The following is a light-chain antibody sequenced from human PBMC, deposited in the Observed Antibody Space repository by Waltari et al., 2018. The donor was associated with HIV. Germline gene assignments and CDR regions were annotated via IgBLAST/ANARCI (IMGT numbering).Light chain of an antibody. Sequence: QSVLTQPPSASATPGQRVTISCSGSSSNIGTNYVFWYQQLPGTAPQLLIFRDNGRPSWVPDRFSGSMSGTSASLVISGLRSEDEAEYYCAAWDDSLDGFYVFGSGTRVTVL. CDR1: SSNIGTNY. J-gene: IGLJ1*01. CDR2: RDN. CDR3: AAWDDSLDGFYV. V-gene: IGLV1-47*01.